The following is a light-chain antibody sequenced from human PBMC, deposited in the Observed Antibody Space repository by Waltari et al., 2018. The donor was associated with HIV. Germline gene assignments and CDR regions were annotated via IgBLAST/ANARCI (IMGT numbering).Light chain of an antibody. CDR2: GAS. J-gene: IGKJ4*01. CDR1: KTVSNNY. CDR3: QQYDTSAPLT. V-gene: IGKV3-20*01. Sequence: EIVLTKSPGTLSLSPGESATLSCRASKTVSNNYLAWYQQKPGQAPRLLLYGASSRATGIPARFSVSGSGTDFILTISRLEPEDFAVYYCQQYDTSAPLTFGGGTKMEIK.